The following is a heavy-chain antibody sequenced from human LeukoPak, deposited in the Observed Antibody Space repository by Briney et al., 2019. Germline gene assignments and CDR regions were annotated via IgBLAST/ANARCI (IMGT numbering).Heavy chain of an antibody. CDR3: ARGPDIYSGKYHEGDCYMDV. Sequence: GGSLRLSCAASGFNFSNYWVGWVSQAPGKGLEWVANIKRDGSEKYYVDSVKRRFTICRDNDKNSLYLQMHSLSAEDTGVYYCARGPDIYSGKYHEGDCYMDVWGKGTTVTVSS. D-gene: IGHD1-26*01. CDR2: IKRDGSEK. J-gene: IGHJ6*03. V-gene: IGHV3-7*01. CDR1: GFNFSNYW.